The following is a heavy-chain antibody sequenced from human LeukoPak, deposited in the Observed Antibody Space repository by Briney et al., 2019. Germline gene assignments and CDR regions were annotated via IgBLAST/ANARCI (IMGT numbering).Heavy chain of an antibody. J-gene: IGHJ5*02. CDR3: ARVGIQNWFDP. D-gene: IGHD1-1*01. CDR2: IYTTGST. CDR1: GDSISSGSYY. V-gene: IGHV4-61*02. Sequence: SETLSLTCTVPGDSISSGSYYWSWIRQPAGKGLEWIGRIYTTGSTNYNPSLESRVTISVDTSKNQFSLRLSSVTAADTAVYYCARVGIQNWFDPWGQGTLVTVSS.